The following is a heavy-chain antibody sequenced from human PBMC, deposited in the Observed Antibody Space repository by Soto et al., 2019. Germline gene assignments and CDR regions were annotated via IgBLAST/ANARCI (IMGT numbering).Heavy chain of an antibody. Sequence: VGSLRLSCEASGFTFSSYPMHWVRQAPGKGLEWVTVISYDGGNQYYADSVKGRFTISRDNSKDTLYLQMHSLRSDDTAVYFCARGPITQTSFIDHWGQGTLVTVSS. CDR2: ISYDGGNQ. CDR3: ARGPITQTSFIDH. V-gene: IGHV3-30-3*01. J-gene: IGHJ4*02. D-gene: IGHD1-20*01. CDR1: GFTFSSYP.